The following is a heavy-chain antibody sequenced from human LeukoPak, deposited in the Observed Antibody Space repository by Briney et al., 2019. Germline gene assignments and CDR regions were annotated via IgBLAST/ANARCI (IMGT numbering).Heavy chain of an antibody. CDR2: MNPNSGNT. Sequence: GASVKVSCKASGYTFTSYDINWVRQATGQGLEWMGWMNPNSGNTGYAQKFQGRVTITRNTSISTAYMELSSLRSEDTAVYYCARGAGGRARNWFDPWGQGSLVTVSS. CDR1: GYTFTSYD. CDR3: ARGAGGRARNWFDP. J-gene: IGHJ5*02. D-gene: IGHD1-14*01. V-gene: IGHV1-8*03.